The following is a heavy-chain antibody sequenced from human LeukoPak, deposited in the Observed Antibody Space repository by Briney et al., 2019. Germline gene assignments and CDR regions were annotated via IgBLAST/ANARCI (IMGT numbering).Heavy chain of an antibody. CDR1: GFTFSSYW. CDR2: INSDGSST. J-gene: IGHJ3*02. Sequence: PGGSLRLSCAVSGFTFSSYWMHWVRQAPGKGLVWVSRINSDGSSTSYADSVKGRFTISRDNAKNTLYLQMNSLRAEDTAVYYCARDFYDSSGYYFTPRDAFDIWGQGTMVTVSS. D-gene: IGHD3-22*01. CDR3: ARDFYDSSGYYFTPRDAFDI. V-gene: IGHV3-74*01.